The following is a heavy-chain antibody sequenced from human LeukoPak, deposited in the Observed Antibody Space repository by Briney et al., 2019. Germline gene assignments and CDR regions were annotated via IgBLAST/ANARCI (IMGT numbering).Heavy chain of an antibody. J-gene: IGHJ5*02. Sequence: ASVKVSCKASGYTFTSYDINWVRQATGQGLEWMGWMNPNSGNTGYAQKFQGRVTMTRNTSISTAYMELSSLRSEDTAVYYCARTYDHSGSYYTWFDPWGQGTLVTVSP. CDR3: ARTYDHSGSYYTWFDP. CDR2: MNPNSGNT. V-gene: IGHV1-8*01. D-gene: IGHD1-26*01. CDR1: GYTFTSYD.